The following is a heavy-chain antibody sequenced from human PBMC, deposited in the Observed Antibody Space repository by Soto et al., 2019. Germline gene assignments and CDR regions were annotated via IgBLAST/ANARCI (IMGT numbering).Heavy chain of an antibody. CDR3: ARDPHYDILTGYYSLDY. D-gene: IGHD3-9*01. CDR2: ISAYNGNT. Sequence: QVPLVQSGAEVKKPGASVKVSCKASGYTFTSYGISWVRQAPGQGLEWMGWISAYNGNTNYAQKLQGRVTMTTDTSTSTAYMELRSLRSDDTAVYYCARDPHYDILTGYYSLDYWGQGTLVTVSS. J-gene: IGHJ4*02. CDR1: GYTFTSYG. V-gene: IGHV1-18*01.